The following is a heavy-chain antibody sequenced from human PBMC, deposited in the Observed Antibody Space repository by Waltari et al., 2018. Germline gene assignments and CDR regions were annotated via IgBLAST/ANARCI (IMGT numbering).Heavy chain of an antibody. CDR3: ARDVLKNRLLFDY. CDR1: GFTFSSYS. Sequence: EVQLVESGGGLVKPGGSLRLSCAASGFTFSSYSMNWVRQAPGKGLECVSSISSSSSYIYYSDSVNGLVPISRDNAKNSLYLQMSSLRAEDTAVYYCARDVLKNRLLFDYWGQGTLVTVSS. D-gene: IGHD2-8*01. V-gene: IGHV3-21*01. J-gene: IGHJ4*02. CDR2: ISSSSSYI.